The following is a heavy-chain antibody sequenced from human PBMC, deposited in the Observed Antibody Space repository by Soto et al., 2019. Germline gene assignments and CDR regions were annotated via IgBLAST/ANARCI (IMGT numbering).Heavy chain of an antibody. CDR1: GDSISSYY. J-gene: IGHJ4*02. Sequence: SETLSLTCTVSGDSISSYYWSWIRQPPGKGLEWIGNIYYSGSTNYNPSLKSRVTISVDTSKNRFSLKLSSVTAADTAVYYCARSFRRYFDFDAWGQGTLVTVSS. D-gene: IGHD3-9*01. V-gene: IGHV4-59*01. CDR2: IYYSGST. CDR3: ARSFRRYFDFDA.